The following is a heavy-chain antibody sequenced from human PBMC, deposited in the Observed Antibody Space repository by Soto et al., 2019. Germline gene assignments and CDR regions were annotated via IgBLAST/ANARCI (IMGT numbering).Heavy chain of an antibody. CDR2: IYSGGST. V-gene: IGHV3-66*04. Sequence: PGGSLRLSCAASGFTVSSNYMSWVRQAPGKGLEWVSVIYSGGSTYYADSVKGRFTISRDNSKNTLYLQMNSLRAEDTAVYYCARHQIDYITYYYYGMDVWGQGTTATVSS. CDR3: ARHQIDYITYYYYGMDV. J-gene: IGHJ6*02. CDR1: GFTVSSNY. D-gene: IGHD4-4*01.